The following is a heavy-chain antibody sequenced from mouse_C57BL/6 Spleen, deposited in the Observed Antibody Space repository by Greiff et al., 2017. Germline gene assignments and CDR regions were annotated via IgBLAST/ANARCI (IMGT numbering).Heavy chain of an antibody. Sequence: EVKVEESGGGLVQPGGSMKLSCAASGFTFSDAWMDWVRQSPEKGLEWVAEIRNKANNHATYYAESVKGRFTISRDDSKSSVYLQMNSLRAEDTGIYYSTPRWLLPDYYARDYWGQGTSVTVSS. V-gene: IGHV6-6*01. CDR1: GFTFSDAW. J-gene: IGHJ4*01. CDR3: TPRWLLPDYYARDY. D-gene: IGHD2-3*01. CDR2: IRNKANNHAT.